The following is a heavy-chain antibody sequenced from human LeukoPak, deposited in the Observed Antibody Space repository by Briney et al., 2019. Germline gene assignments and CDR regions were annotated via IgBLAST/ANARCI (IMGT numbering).Heavy chain of an antibody. Sequence: ASVKVSRKASGYTFTSYGISWVRQAPGQGLEWMGWISAYNGNTNYAQKLQGRVTMTTDTSTSTAYMELRSLRSDDTAVYYCARVVWYFDWRRIDYWGQGTLVTVSS. J-gene: IGHJ4*02. V-gene: IGHV1-18*01. CDR2: ISAYNGNT. CDR1: GYTFTSYG. CDR3: ARVVWYFDWRRIDY. D-gene: IGHD3-9*01.